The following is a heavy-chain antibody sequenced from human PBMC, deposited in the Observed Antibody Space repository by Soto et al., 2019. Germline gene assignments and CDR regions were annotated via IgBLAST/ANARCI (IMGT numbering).Heavy chain of an antibody. CDR3: AADATAWQQMVPSDY. V-gene: IGHV1-58*01. CDR1: GFTFTSSA. D-gene: IGHD2-8*01. CDR2: IVVGSGYT. Sequence: SVKVSCKASGFTFTSSAFQWVRQARGQRLEWIGWIVVGSGYTNYAQRFQDRVTLTRDMSTATTYMELSRLTSEDTAIYYCAADATAWQQMVPSDYWGQGTLVTVSS. J-gene: IGHJ4*02.